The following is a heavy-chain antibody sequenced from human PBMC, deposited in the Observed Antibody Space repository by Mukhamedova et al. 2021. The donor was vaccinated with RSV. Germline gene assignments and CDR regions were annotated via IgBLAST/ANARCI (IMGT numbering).Heavy chain of an antibody. V-gene: IGHV4-30-2*04. CDR3: AREGGYSSGWSTPGLYFQH. D-gene: IGHD6-19*01. CDR2: ST. Sequence: STYYNPSLKSRVTISVDTSKNQFSLKLSSVTAADTAVYYCAREGGYSSGWSTPGLYFQHWGQGTLVTVSS. J-gene: IGHJ1*01.